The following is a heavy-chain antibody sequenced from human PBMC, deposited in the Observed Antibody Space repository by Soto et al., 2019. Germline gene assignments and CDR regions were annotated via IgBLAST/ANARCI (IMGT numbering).Heavy chain of an antibody. CDR2: IHYRGSA. D-gene: IGHD2-2*01. CDR3: AREVNVPADADAFDI. J-gene: IGHJ3*02. V-gene: IGHV4-31*03. Sequence: QVQLQESGPGLVKPSQTLSLTCTVSGGSISNNNYFWSWIRQHPGKGLEWIGYIHYRGSAYYNPSLSGRVTILVGTTKNQFSMKLSSVTAADTAMYYCAREVNVPADADAFDIWGQGTMVTVSS. CDR1: GGSISNNNYF.